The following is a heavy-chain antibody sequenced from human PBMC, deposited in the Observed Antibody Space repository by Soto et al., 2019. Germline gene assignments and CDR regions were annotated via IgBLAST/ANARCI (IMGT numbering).Heavy chain of an antibody. CDR2: MSFDGSIK. CDR3: ATIAVPPAFDI. J-gene: IGHJ3*02. CDR1: GFTFSSYA. D-gene: IGHD6-19*01. Sequence: VQLLESGGGLVQPGGSLRLSCAASGFTFSSYAMSWVRQAPGKGLEWVAVMSFDGSIKYYADSVKGRFTISRDNSKNTLYLQMNSLRAEDTAVYYCATIAVPPAFDIWGQGTMVTVSS. V-gene: IGHV3-30*03.